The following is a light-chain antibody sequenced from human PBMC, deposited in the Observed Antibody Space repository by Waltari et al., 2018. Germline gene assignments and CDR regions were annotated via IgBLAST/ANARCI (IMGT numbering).Light chain of an antibody. J-gene: IGLJ2*01. V-gene: IGLV2-14*03. CDR3: SSYTSSITLV. CDR1: SSDVGGYNY. CDR2: DVS. Sequence: QSALTQPASVSGSPGQSITISCTGTSSDVGGYNYISWYQQHPGEAPKLMIYDVSNRPSGVSDRCSGSKSGNTASLTISGLQPEDEADYYCSSYTSSITLVFGGGTKLTVL.